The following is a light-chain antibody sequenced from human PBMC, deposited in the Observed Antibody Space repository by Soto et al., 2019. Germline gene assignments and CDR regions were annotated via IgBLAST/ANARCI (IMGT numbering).Light chain of an antibody. CDR2: DTS. CDR3: HQRKSWPRT. CDR1: QTVSSK. V-gene: IGKV3-11*01. Sequence: EIALTQSPATLSSSPGKSATLSCRASQTVSSKLAWYQHKPVQAPRLLIYDTSNRATGIPARFSGSGSGTDGTLTISSLETEDGAVYYCHQRKSWPRTFGQGTKVDIK. J-gene: IGKJ1*01.